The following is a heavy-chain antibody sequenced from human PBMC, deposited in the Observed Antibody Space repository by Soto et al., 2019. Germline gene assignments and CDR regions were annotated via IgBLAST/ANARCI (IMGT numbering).Heavy chain of an antibody. D-gene: IGHD2-8*02. V-gene: IGHV3-23*01. Sequence: GGSLRLSCAASGFICSSYDMSWVRQAPEKGLEWVSTILVDGRTFYVDSVKGRFTISRDSSQNTVYLQMNSLTAGDTALYYCAKATATGGGAFDICGQGTMVTVSS. CDR3: AKATATGGGAFDI. CDR1: GFICSSYD. CDR2: ILVDGRT. J-gene: IGHJ3*02.